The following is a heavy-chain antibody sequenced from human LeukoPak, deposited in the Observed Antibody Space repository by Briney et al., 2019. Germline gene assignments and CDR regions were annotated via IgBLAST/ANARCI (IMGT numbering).Heavy chain of an antibody. CDR1: GFTVSSTY. CDR2: IYSDGKV. V-gene: IGHV3-53*05. D-gene: IGHD4-17*01. Sequence: PGGSLRLSCAASGFTVSSTYMSWVRQTPGKGLEWVSVIYSDGKVYYIDSVKGRFTISRDTSKNTLYLQMNSLRAEDTAVYYCAREQGFRYGALDYWGQGTLVTVSS. J-gene: IGHJ4*02. CDR3: AREQGFRYGALDY.